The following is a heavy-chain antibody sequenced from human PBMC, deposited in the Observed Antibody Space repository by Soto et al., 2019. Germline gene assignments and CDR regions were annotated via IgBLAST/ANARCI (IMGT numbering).Heavy chain of an antibody. D-gene: IGHD1-7*01. J-gene: IGHJ6*03. CDR2: ISSNGVGT. CDR1: GFTLSGYA. Sequence: GGSLRLSCAASGFTLSGYAMDWVRQAPGKGLEYVSGISSNGVGTYYANSVQGRFTISRDNSKNTVYLQMGSLRPEDMAVYYWGGGARPNFNNRDVGGKGPRSTVS. V-gene: IGHV3-64*01. CDR3: GGGARPNFNNRDV.